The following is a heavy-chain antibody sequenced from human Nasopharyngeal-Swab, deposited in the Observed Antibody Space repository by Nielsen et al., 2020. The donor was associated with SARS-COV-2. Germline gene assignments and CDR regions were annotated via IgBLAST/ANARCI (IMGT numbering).Heavy chain of an antibody. CDR1: GGSITPFY. CDR2: IYYSGDT. J-gene: IGHJ4*02. Sequence: SETLSLTCTVSGGSITPFYWNWIRQPPGKAPEWLGFIYYSGDTVYNPSLPSRVSISLDKSKSQCSLNLKSVTRADTAVYYCARGGGSSELFDFWGQGTLVTVSS. CDR3: ARGGGSSELFDF. V-gene: IGHV4-59*01. D-gene: IGHD6-6*01.